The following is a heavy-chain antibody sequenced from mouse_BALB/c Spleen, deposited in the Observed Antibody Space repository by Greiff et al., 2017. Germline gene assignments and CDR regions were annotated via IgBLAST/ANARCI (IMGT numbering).Heavy chain of an antibody. V-gene: IGHV1-14*01. Sequence: VQLQQSGPELVKPGASVKMSCKASGYTFTSYVMHWVKQKPGQGLEWIGYINPYNDGTKYNEKFKGKATLTSDKSSSTAYMELSSLTSEDSAVYYCALWGGDGSLYYYAMDYWGQGTSVTVSS. J-gene: IGHJ4*01. D-gene: IGHD1-1*01. CDR2: INPYNDGT. CDR3: ALWGGDGSLYYYAMDY. CDR1: GYTFTSYV.